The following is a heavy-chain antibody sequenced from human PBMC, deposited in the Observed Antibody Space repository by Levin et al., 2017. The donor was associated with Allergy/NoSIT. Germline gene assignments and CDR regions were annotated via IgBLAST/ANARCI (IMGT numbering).Heavy chain of an antibody. CDR2: INQAGSYT. CDR3: ERENSNWLS. J-gene: IGHJ4*02. V-gene: IGHV3-74*01. D-gene: IGHD7-27*01. Sequence: GESLKISCAASGFTFKDYWMNWVRQVPGKGPMWISRINQAGSYTRYADSVRGRFTISRDNAKSTLFLQMHGLTAEDTAVYYCERENSNWLSWGQGSLVTVSS. CDR1: GFTFKDYW.